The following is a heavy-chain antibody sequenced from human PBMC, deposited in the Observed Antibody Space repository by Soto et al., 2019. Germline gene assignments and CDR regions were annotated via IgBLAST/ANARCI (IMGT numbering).Heavy chain of an antibody. J-gene: IGHJ4*02. CDR3: ARDLDGSGSYFTDY. CDR1: GYTFIIYG. V-gene: IGHV1-18*01. CDR2: ISASNGNT. Sequence: QVQLVQSGAEVKKPGASVQVSCKASGYTFIIYGINWVRQAPGQGLEWMEWISASNGNTKYAQNLQGRVTMTTDTSTSTAYMELSSLRSDDTAVYYCARDLDGSGSYFTDYWGQGTLVTVSS. D-gene: IGHD3-10*01.